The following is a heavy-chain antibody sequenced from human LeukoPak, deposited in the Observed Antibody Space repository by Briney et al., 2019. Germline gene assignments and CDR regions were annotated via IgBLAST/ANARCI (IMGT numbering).Heavy chain of an antibody. CDR1: GYTFTSYD. J-gene: IGHJ4*02. CDR2: MNPNSGNT. Sequence: ASVKVSCKASGYTFTSYDINWVRQATGQGLEWMGWMNPNSGNTGYAQKFQGRVTMTRNTSISTAYMELSSLRSEDTAVYYCARVSRDSGNYYTFLDYWGQGTLVTVSS. V-gene: IGHV1-8*01. D-gene: IGHD1-26*01. CDR3: ARVSRDSGNYYTFLDY.